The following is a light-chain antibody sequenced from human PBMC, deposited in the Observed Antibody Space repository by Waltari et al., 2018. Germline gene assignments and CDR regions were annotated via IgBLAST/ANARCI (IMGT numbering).Light chain of an antibody. CDR3: QQRSNWPRT. Sequence: EMVLPQSPAPLSSSPGETATLSCTASQSVSNMLAWYQQKPGQAPRLLIYDTSNGATGIPARFSGSGSGTDFTLTISSLEPEDFAVYYCQQRSNWPRTFGQGTKVEI. CDR2: DTS. CDR1: QSVSNM. V-gene: IGKV3-11*01. J-gene: IGKJ1*01.